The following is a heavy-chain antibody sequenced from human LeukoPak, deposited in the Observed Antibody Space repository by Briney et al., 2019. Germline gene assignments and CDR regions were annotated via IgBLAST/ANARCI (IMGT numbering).Heavy chain of an antibody. V-gene: IGHV4-39*01. Sequence: PSETPSLTCTVSGGSISSSSYYWGWIRQPPGKGLEWIGSIYYSGSTYYNPSLKSRVTISVDTSKNQFSLKLSSVTAADTAVYYCARHDMVIAIGYWGQGTLVTVSS. CDR3: ARHDMVIAIGY. J-gene: IGHJ4*02. D-gene: IGHD2-21*01. CDR1: GGSISSSSYY. CDR2: IYYSGST.